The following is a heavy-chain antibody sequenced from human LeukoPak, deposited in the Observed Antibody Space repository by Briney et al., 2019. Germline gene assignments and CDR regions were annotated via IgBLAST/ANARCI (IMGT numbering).Heavy chain of an antibody. Sequence: SETLSLTCTVSGGSISGYYWSWIRQPPGKGLQWIGYIFYSGRTNYNPSPKSRVTISVDTSKKQISLNLSSVTAADTATYYCARYGVPYYYYYMDVWGKGTTVTVFS. CDR1: GGSISGYY. D-gene: IGHD4-17*01. J-gene: IGHJ6*03. V-gene: IGHV4-59*01. CDR2: IFYSGRT. CDR3: ARYGVPYYYYYMDV.